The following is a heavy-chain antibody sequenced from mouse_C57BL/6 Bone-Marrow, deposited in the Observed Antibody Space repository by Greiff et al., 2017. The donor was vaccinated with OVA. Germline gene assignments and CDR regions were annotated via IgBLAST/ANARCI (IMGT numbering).Heavy chain of an antibody. CDR3: ARNRNFYYYAMDY. J-gene: IGHJ4*01. D-gene: IGHD2-1*01. CDR1: GYTFTSYW. Sequence: QVQLQQPGAELVKPGASVKLSCKASGYTFTSYWMHWVKQRPGRGLEWIGRIDPNSGGTKYNEKFKSKATLTVDKPSSPAYMQLSSLTSEDSAVYYCARNRNFYYYAMDYWGQGTSVTVSS. CDR2: IDPNSGGT. V-gene: IGHV1-72*01.